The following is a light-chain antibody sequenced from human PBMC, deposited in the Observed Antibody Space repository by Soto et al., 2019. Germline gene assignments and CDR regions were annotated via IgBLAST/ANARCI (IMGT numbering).Light chain of an antibody. CDR2: RAT. V-gene: IGKV3-20*01. CDR3: QQYGTSPYN. J-gene: IGKJ2*01. CDR1: QSVRINN. Sequence: EIVLTQSPGTLSLSPGESATLSCRSSQSVRINNLAWYQQRPGQAPRLLVYRATSRAAGIPDRFSGSGSGTDFTLNIYRLEPEDFAVYYCQQYGTSPYNFGQGT.